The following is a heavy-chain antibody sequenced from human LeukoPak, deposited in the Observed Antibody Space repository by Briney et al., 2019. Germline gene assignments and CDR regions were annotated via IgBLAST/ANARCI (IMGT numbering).Heavy chain of an antibody. Sequence: SETLSLTCTVSGGSISSSSHYWGWIRQPPGKGLEWIGSIYYSGSTYYNPSLKSRVTISVDTSKNQFSLKLSSVTAADTAVYYCARDLEEQQLVRREYYFYYYMDVWGKGTTVTVSS. CDR3: ARDLEEQQLVRREYYFYYYMDV. CDR2: IYYSGST. V-gene: IGHV4-39*07. J-gene: IGHJ6*03. CDR1: GGSISSSSHY. D-gene: IGHD6-13*01.